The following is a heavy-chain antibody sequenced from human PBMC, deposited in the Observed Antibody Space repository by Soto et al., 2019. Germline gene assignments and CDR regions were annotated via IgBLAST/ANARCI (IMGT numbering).Heavy chain of an antibody. CDR3: AREGGGYCGGDCYSNYFDY. CDR2: MSPNSGAT. J-gene: IGHJ4*01. CDR1: GYTFTSYD. V-gene: IGHV1-8*01. D-gene: IGHD2-21*02. Sequence: SVKVSCKASGYTFTSYDINWVRQATGQGLEWMGWMSPNSGATGYAQKFQGRVTITADESTSTAYMELSSLRSEDTAVYYCAREGGGYCGGDCYSNYFDYWG.